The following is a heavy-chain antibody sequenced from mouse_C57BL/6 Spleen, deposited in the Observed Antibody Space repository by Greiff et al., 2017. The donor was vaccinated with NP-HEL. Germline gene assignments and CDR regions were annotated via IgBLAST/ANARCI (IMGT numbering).Heavy chain of an antibody. J-gene: IGHJ1*03. Sequence: QVHVKQSGPELVKPGASVKLSCKASGYTFTSYDINWVKQRPGQGLEWIGWIYPRDGSTKYNEKFKGKATLTVDTSSSTAYMELHSLTSEDSAVYFCARGYYGSSPYWYFDVWGTGTTVTVSS. CDR2: IYPRDGST. CDR3: ARGYYGSSPYWYFDV. CDR1: GYTFTSYD. D-gene: IGHD1-1*01. V-gene: IGHV1-85*01.